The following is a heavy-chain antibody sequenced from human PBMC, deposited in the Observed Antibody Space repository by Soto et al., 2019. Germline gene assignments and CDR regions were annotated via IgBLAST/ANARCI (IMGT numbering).Heavy chain of an antibody. CDR3: ASRGSTTHSPLDY. J-gene: IGHJ4*02. CDR1: GGTFSSYA. V-gene: IGHV1-69*06. Sequence: GASVKVSCKASGGTFSSYAISWVRQAPGQGLEWMGGIIPIFGTANYAQKFQGRVTITADKSTSTAYMELGSLRSEDTAVYYCASRGSTTHSPLDYWGQGTLVTVSS. CDR2: IIPIFGTA. D-gene: IGHD3-10*01.